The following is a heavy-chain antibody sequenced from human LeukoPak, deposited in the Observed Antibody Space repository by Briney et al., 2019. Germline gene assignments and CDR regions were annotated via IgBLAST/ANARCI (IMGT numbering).Heavy chain of an antibody. CDR2: ISNSGYVT. D-gene: IGHD6-19*01. V-gene: IGHV3-23*01. CDR3: AKDARRTSGWYFFVY. J-gene: IGHJ4*02. Sequence: PGGSLRLSRAASGFAFSNQVMGWVPQASERGLEWVSVISNSGYVTYYAAPVRGELTFHRDNSKNTLFLQMDSRRPEDRAVYYCAKDARRTSGWYFFVYCGQGNLCTVSS. CDR1: GFAFSNQV.